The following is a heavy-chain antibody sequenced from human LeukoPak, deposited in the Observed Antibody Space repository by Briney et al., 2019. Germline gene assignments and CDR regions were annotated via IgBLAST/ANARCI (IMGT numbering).Heavy chain of an antibody. D-gene: IGHD2-2*01. CDR2: ISYDGSNK. CDR3: AKPNPTYALGYCSSTSCWALDY. CDR1: GFTFSSYG. V-gene: IGHV3-30*18. Sequence: HPGGSLRLSCAASGFTFSSYGMHWVRQAPGKGLEWVAVISYDGSNKYYADSVKGRFTISRDNSKNTLYLQMNSLRAEDTAVYYCAKPNPTYALGYCSSTSCWALDYWGQGTLVTVSS. J-gene: IGHJ4*02.